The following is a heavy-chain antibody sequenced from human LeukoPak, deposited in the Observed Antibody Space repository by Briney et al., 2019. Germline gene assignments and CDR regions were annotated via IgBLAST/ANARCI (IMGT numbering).Heavy chain of an antibody. D-gene: IGHD7-27*01. CDR3: AREGAGEWAFDI. CDR2: IIPIFGTA. CDR1: GGTFSSYA. J-gene: IGHJ3*02. Sequence: SVKVSCKASGGTFSSYAISWVRRAPGQGREWMGGIIPIFGTANYAQKFQGRVTITADESTSTAYMELSSLRSEDTAVYYCAREGAGEWAFDIWGQGTMVTVSS. V-gene: IGHV1-69*13.